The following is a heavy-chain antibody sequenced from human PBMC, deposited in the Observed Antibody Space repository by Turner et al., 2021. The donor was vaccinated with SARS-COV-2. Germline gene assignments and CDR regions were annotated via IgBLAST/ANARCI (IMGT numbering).Heavy chain of an antibody. CDR3: ARYHYYDSSGYTLDAFDI. CDR1: GFTFSSYG. J-gene: IGHJ3*02. Sequence: QVQPVEAGGGVVQAGRSLRTSCAASGFTFSSYGMHGVRQARGKGREWVAVILYDVSNKYYADSAKCGFTSFRVNSNNSLYLQMISLRAEGTAVYDCARYHYYDSSGYTLDAFDIWGQGTMVTISS. V-gene: IGHV3-30*03. CDR2: ILYDVSNK. D-gene: IGHD3-22*01.